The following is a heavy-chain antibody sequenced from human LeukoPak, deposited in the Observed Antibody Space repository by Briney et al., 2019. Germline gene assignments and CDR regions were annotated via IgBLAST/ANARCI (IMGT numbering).Heavy chain of an antibody. CDR1: GFTFSSYG. J-gene: IGHJ3*01. CDR2: ISGSGGST. CDR3: AMKAVPRPRLHDAFDF. Sequence: GGSLRLSCAASGFTFSSYGMSWVRQAPGKGLEWVSAISGSGGSTYHADSVKGRFTISRDNSKNTLYLQMNSLRADDTAVYYCAMKAVPRPRLHDAFDFWGRGTVVSVSS. D-gene: IGHD5-24*01. V-gene: IGHV3-23*01.